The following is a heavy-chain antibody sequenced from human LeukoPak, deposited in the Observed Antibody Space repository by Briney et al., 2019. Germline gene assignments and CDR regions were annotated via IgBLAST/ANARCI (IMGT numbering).Heavy chain of an antibody. CDR2: IHNSGST. J-gene: IGHJ4*02. D-gene: IGHD2-15*01. V-gene: IGHV4-59*12. CDR3: ARVSGYCSGGSCYYFDY. Sequence: SETLSLTCTVSGGSISTYYWSWIRQPPGKGLEWIGYIHNSGSTNYNPSLKSRVTISVDTSKNQFSLKLSSVTAADTAVYYCARVSGYCSGGSCYYFDYWGQGTLVTVSS. CDR1: GGSISTYY.